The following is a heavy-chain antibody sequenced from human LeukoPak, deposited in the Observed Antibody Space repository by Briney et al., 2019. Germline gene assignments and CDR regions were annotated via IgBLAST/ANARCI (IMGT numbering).Heavy chain of an antibody. V-gene: IGHV3-23*01. CDR1: GFIFSSYA. CDR3: AKHVPAADHAFDI. Sequence: DPGGSLRLSCAASGFIFSSYAMSWVRQAPGKGLEWVSAISGSGGSTYYADSVKGRFTISRDNSKNTLYLQMNSLRAEDTAVYYCAKHVPAADHAFDIWGQGTMVTVSS. D-gene: IGHD2-2*01. J-gene: IGHJ3*02. CDR2: ISGSGGST.